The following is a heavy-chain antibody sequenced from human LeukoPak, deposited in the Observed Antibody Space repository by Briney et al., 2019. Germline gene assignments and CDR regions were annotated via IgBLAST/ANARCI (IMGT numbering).Heavy chain of an antibody. CDR2: INSDGSST. CDR1: GFTFSSYW. D-gene: IGHD4-11*01. J-gene: IGHJ4*02. CDR3: AKDSAGDYIFDY. Sequence: GGSLRLSCAASGFTFSSYWMHWVRQAPGKGLVWVSRINSDGSSTSYADSVKGRFTISRDNAKNTLYLQMNSLRAEDTAVYYCAKDSAGDYIFDYWGQGTLVTVSS. V-gene: IGHV3-74*01.